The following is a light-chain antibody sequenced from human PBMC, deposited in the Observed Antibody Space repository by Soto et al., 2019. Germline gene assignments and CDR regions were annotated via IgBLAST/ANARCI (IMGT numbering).Light chain of an antibody. CDR1: QSVSISY. CDR2: GES. Sequence: EIVLTQSPGTLSLSPGERATLFCRASQSVSISYLAWYQQKPGQAPRLLIYGESSRATGIPDRFSGSGSGTDFTLTISRLEPEDSAVYYCQQYGNSPLTFGGGTKVDIK. V-gene: IGKV3-20*01. CDR3: QQYGNSPLT. J-gene: IGKJ4*01.